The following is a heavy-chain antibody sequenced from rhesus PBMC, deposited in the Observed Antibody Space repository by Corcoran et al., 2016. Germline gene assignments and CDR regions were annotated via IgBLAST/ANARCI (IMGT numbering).Heavy chain of an antibody. CDR2: ISSGSRSTT. V-gene: IGHV3-110*01. CDR1: GFTFSDHY. CDR3: ARHTAKLAAGPGGFDY. J-gene: IGHJ4*01. Sequence: EVQLVESGGGLAKPGGSLRLSCAASGFTFSDHYMDWVRQAPGKGLEWVSSISSGSRSTTLYPDSVKGRFTLSGDNAKNTVYLQMNSLRAEDTAVYYCARHTAKLAAGPGGFDYWGQGVLVTVSS. D-gene: IGHD6-13*01.